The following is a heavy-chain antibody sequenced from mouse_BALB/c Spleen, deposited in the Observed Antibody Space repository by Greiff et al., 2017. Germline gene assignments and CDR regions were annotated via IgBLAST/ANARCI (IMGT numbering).Heavy chain of an antibody. D-gene: IGHD2-13*01. Sequence: VQRVESGPGLVQPSQSLSITCTVSGFSLTSYGVHWVRQSPGKGLEWLGVIWSGGSTDYNAAFISRLSISKDNSKSQVFFKMNSLQANDTAIYYCARESYGDEYYYAMDYWGQGTSVTVSS. CDR1: GFSLTSYG. V-gene: IGHV2-2*02. J-gene: IGHJ4*01. CDR2: IWSGGST. CDR3: ARESYGDEYYYAMDY.